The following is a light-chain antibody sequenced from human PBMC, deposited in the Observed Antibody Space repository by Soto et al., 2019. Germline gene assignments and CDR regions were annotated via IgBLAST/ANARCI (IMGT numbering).Light chain of an antibody. Sequence: EIVITQSPATLSVSPGERGTLSCRASQTVATNLAWYQQKPGQAPRLLIYHASTRATGIPARFSGSGSGTEFTLTISSLQSEDFAVYYCQQYNQWPPWTFGQGTKV. CDR3: QQYNQWPPWT. J-gene: IGKJ1*01. CDR1: QTVATN. V-gene: IGKV3D-15*01. CDR2: HAS.